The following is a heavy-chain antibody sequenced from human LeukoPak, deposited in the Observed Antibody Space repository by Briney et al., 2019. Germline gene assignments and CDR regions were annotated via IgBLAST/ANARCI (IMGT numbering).Heavy chain of an antibody. CDR3: ARDGGDNWTVRGYYYMDV. V-gene: IGHV4-39*07. CDR2: IYYSGST. J-gene: IGHJ6*03. CDR1: GGSISSSSYY. Sequence: SETLSLTCTVSGGSISSSSYYWGWIRQPPGKGLEWIGSIYYSGSTYYNPSLKSRVTISVDTSKNQFSLKLSSVTAADTAVYYCARDGGDNWTVRGYYYMDVWGKGTTVTVSS. D-gene: IGHD1-20*01.